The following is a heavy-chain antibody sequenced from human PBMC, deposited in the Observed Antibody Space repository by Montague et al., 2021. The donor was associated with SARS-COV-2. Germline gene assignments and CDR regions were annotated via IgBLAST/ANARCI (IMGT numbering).Heavy chain of an antibody. J-gene: IGHJ5*02. V-gene: IGHV4-4*07. D-gene: IGHD2/OR15-2a*01. CDR2: IYANGNF. CDR3: ARDAYYFGPGRGNPAAFDP. CDR1: GDSITPYGYSIVGYF. Sequence: SETLSLTCSVSGDSITPYGYSIVGYFWSWIRQPAGKGLEWIGRIYANGNFDYNPSLNSRVSMSMDTSKQEFSMTLTSVTAADTAVYYCARDAYYFGPGRGNPAAFDPWGQGILVTVSS.